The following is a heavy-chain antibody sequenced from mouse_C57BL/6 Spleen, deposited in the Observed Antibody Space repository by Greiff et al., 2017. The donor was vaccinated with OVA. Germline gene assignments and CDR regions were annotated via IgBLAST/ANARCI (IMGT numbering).Heavy chain of an antibody. Sequence: QVQLKESGAELARPGASVKMSFKASGYTFTSYTMHWVKQRPGQGLEWIGYINPSSGYTKYNQKFKDKATLTADKSSSTAYMQLSSLTSEDSAVYYCAKDYYAMDYWGQGTSVTVSS. CDR2: INPSSGYT. CDR3: AKDYYAMDY. V-gene: IGHV1-4*01. J-gene: IGHJ4*01. CDR1: GYTFTSYT.